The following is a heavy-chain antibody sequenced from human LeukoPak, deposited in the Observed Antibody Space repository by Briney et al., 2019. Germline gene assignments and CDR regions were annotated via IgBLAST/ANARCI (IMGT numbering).Heavy chain of an antibody. D-gene: IGHD1-7*01. CDR3: VIMEIRDTGFHNGIDV. V-gene: IGHV1-69*04. Sequence: SVKVSCKASGVTFRNHAISWVRQAPGHGLEWMGRIIAILDVEDYAQKLQGRVTITADKPTSTAYLELSSLTSEDTAVYYCVIMEIRDTGFHNGIDVWGQGTTVTVS. CDR2: IIAILDVE. J-gene: IGHJ6*02. CDR1: GVTFRNHA.